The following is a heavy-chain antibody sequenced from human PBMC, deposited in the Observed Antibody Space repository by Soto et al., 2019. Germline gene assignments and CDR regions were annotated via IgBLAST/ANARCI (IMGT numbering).Heavy chain of an antibody. J-gene: IGHJ6*02. V-gene: IGHV3-23*01. Sequence: GGSLRLSCAASGFTFSSYAMSWVRQAPGKGLEWVSAISGSGGSTYYADSVKGRFTISRDNSKNTLYLQMNSLRAEDTAVYYCAKDPPPYYYGSGRKTGYYYGMDVWGQGTTVTVSS. CDR2: ISGSGGST. D-gene: IGHD3-10*01. CDR1: GFTFSSYA. CDR3: AKDPPPYYYGSGRKTGYYYGMDV.